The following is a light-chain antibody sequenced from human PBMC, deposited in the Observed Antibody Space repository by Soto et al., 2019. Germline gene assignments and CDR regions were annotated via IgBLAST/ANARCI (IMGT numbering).Light chain of an antibody. J-gene: IGLJ7*01. CDR2: LEGSGSY. Sequence: QLVLTQSSSASASLGSSVSLTCTLSSGHSSYIIAWHQQQPGKAPRYLMKLEGSGSYNKGSGVPDRFSGSSSGADRYLTISNLQFEDEADYYCETWDSNTHVFGTGTQLTVL. V-gene: IGLV4-60*02. CDR1: SGHSSYI. CDR3: ETWDSNTHV.